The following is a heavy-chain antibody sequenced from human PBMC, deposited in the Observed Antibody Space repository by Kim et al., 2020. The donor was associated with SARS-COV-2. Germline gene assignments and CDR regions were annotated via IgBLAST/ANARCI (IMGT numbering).Heavy chain of an antibody. CDR3: ARYGEMIDY. J-gene: IGHJ4*02. Sequence: GSTNSTPSLRSRVTISVDTSKNQFSLKVSSVTAEETAVYYCARYGEMIDYWGQGTLVTVSS. CDR2: GST. V-gene: IGHV4-59*01. D-gene: IGHD2-21*01.